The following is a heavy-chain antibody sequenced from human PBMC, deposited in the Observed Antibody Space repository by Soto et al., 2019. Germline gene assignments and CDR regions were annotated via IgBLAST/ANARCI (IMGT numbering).Heavy chain of an antibody. CDR2: ISSSSSYI. Sequence: PGGSLRLSCAASGFTFSSYSMNWVRQAPGKGLEWVSSISSSSSYIYYADSVKGRFTISRDNAKNSLYLQMNSLRAEDTAVYYCARGEDIVVVVAATGGTPLDYWGQGTLVTVSS. CDR1: GFTFSSYS. V-gene: IGHV3-21*01. CDR3: ARGEDIVVVVAATGGTPLDY. J-gene: IGHJ4*02. D-gene: IGHD2-15*01.